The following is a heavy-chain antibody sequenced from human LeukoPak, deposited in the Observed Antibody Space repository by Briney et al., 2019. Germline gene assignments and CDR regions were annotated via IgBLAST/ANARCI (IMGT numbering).Heavy chain of an antibody. CDR1: GGSISSYY. V-gene: IGHV4-34*01. Sequence: PSETLSLTCTVSGGSISSYYWSWIRQPPGKGLEWIGEINHSGSTNYNPSLKSRVTISVDTSKNQFSLKLSSVTAADTAVYYCASRYCSSTSCGNWFDPWGQGTLVTVSS. CDR2: INHSGST. D-gene: IGHD2-2*01. J-gene: IGHJ5*02. CDR3: ASRYCSSTSCGNWFDP.